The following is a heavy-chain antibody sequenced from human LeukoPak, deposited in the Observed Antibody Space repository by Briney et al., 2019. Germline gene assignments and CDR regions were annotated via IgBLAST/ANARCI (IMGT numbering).Heavy chain of an antibody. CDR2: ITTDGSGT. Sequence: PGGSLRLSCAASGFTFNNHAMSWVRQAPGKGLAWVSHITTDGSGTSYADSVKGRFTISRDNAKKTLYLQMNSLRAEDTAVYYCARGQSVGWEIGVCDFWGQGSLVTVAS. D-gene: IGHD1-26*01. CDR3: ARGQSVGWEIGVCDF. V-gene: IGHV3-74*01. J-gene: IGHJ4*02. CDR1: GFTFNNHA.